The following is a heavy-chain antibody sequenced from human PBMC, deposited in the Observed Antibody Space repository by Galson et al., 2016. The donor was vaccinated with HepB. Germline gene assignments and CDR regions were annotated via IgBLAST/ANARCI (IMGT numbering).Heavy chain of an antibody. D-gene: IGHD3-22*01. CDR3: AKDNAAWLVDY. Sequence: SLRLSCAASGFTFSRYTMHWVRQAPGKGLEWVAVISSDGTKEYYADSVKGRFTISRDNSKNTLYLQMNSLRPEDAAVYYCAKDNAAWLVDYWGQGSLVNVSS. CDR2: ISSDGTKE. CDR1: GFTFSRYT. V-gene: IGHV3-30*04. J-gene: IGHJ4*02.